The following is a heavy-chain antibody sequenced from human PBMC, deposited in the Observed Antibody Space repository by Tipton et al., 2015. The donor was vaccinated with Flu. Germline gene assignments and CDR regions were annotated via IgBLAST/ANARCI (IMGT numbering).Heavy chain of an antibody. CDR3: ARDPSLGMPDYFDH. V-gene: IGHV4-59*12. J-gene: IGHJ4*02. Sequence: GLVKPSETLSLTCTASGGSIGSFYWNWIRQPPGKGLEWIGYIYNNAYTKYNPSLKSRVTISVDTSKKQFSLQLRSVTAADTAVYYCARDPSLGMPDYFDHWGQGTLVTASS. CDR1: GGSIGSFY. CDR2: IYNNAYT. D-gene: IGHD2-2*01.